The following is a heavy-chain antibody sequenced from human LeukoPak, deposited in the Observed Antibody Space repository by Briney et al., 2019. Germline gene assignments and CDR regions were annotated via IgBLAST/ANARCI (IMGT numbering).Heavy chain of an antibody. Sequence: SETLSLTCAVYGGSFSGYYWSWIRQPPGKGREWIGEINHSGSTNYNPSLKSRVTISVDTSKNQFSLKLSSVTAADTAVYYCARHSSPGYSSSSSYYYYYMDVWGKGTTVTVSS. J-gene: IGHJ6*03. CDR1: GGSFSGYY. CDR3: ARHSSPGYSSSSSYYYYYMDV. V-gene: IGHV4-34*01. D-gene: IGHD6-6*01. CDR2: INHSGST.